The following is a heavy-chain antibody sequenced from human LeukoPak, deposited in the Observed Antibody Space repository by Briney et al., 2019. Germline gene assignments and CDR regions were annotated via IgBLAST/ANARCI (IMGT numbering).Heavy chain of an antibody. CDR3: ARDGEEYQLLVGGSWFDP. CDR1: GFTFSSYA. Sequence: GGSLRLSCAASGFTFSSYAMHWVRQAPGKGLEWVAVITYDGSNKYYAHSVEGRFTISRDNSKNTLYLQMNSLRAEDTAVYYCARDGEEYQLLVGGSWFDPWGQGTLVTVSS. D-gene: IGHD2-2*01. J-gene: IGHJ5*02. CDR2: ITYDGSNK. V-gene: IGHV3-30-3*01.